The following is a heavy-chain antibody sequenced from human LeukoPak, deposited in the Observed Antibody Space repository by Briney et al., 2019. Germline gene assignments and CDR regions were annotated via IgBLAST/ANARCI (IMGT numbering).Heavy chain of an antibody. Sequence: GGSLSLSCAASGLTFSSYAMSWVRQAPGKGLEGVSAICGSGGSTYYADSVKGRFTISRDNSRNTLSLQMNSLRADDTAVYYCAKDPSSGWTKLSPFDYWGQGTLVTVSS. CDR1: GLTFSSYA. J-gene: IGHJ4*02. CDR2: ICGSGGST. V-gene: IGHV3-23*01. D-gene: IGHD6-19*01. CDR3: AKDPSSGWTKLSPFDY.